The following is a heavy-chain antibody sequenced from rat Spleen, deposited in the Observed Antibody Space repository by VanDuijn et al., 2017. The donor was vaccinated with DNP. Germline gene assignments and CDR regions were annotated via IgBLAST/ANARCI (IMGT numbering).Heavy chain of an antibody. D-gene: IGHD1-6*01. Sequence: EVQLVESGGGLVQPGRSLKLSCAASGFTFSDSYMAWVRQAPTKGLEWVAYISTGGGSTYYRDSVKGRVTLSRDNVKSILYLQMDSLRSEDTATYYCATHMYLRHYYYSTFDYWGQGVVVTVSS. CDR2: ISTGGGST. J-gene: IGHJ2*01. V-gene: IGHV5-27*01. CDR3: ATHMYLRHYYYSTFDY. CDR1: GFTFSDSY.